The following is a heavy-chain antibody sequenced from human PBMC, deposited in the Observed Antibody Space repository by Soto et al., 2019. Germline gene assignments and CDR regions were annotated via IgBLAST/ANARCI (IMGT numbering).Heavy chain of an antibody. CDR2: ISAYNGNT. CDR1: GYTFTNFG. CDR3: ARDQIYYYGMDV. Sequence: ASVKVSCKASGYTFTNFGISWVRQAPGQGLEWMGWISAYNGNTNYAQKLQGRVTMTTDTSTSTAYMELRSLRSDDTAVYYCARDQIYYYGMDVWGQGTTVTVSS. V-gene: IGHV1-18*01. J-gene: IGHJ6*02.